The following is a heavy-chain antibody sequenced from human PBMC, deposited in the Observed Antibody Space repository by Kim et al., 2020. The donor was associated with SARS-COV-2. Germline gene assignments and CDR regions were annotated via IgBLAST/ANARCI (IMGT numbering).Heavy chain of an antibody. D-gene: IGHD3-22*01. J-gene: IGHJ5*02. CDR1: GYTFTSYD. Sequence: ASVKVSCKASGYTFTSYDINWVRQATGQGLEWMGWMNPNSGNTGDAQKFQGRVTMTRNTSISTAYMELSSLRSEDTAVYYCARGVKRITMIVVVTVTMYWFDPWGQGTLVTVSS. CDR2: MNPNSGNT. V-gene: IGHV1-8*01. CDR3: ARGVKRITMIVVVTVTMYWFDP.